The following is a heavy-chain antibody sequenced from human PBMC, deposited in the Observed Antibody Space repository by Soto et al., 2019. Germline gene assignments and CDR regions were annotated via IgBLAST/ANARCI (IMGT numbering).Heavy chain of an antibody. CDR2: IYYSGST. Sequence: QVQLQESGPGLVKPSQTLSLTCTVSGGSISSGGYYWSWIRQHPGKGLEWIGYIYYSGSTYYNPALKSRITVSVDTSKNQFSLKLSSVTAADTAVYYCARDRIGPAAMRYGMDVWGQGTTVTVSS. CDR1: GGSISSGGYY. V-gene: IGHV4-31*03. D-gene: IGHD2-2*01. CDR3: ARDRIGPAAMRYGMDV. J-gene: IGHJ6*02.